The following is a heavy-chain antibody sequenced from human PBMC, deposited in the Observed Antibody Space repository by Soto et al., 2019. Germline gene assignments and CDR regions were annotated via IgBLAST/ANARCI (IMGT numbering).Heavy chain of an antibody. V-gene: IGHV3-64*01. Sequence: EVQLVESGGGLAQPGGSLRLSCADSGFTLSSDAMDWVRQAPGKGLEYVSGISSNGIGTYYANSVKGRFTISRDNSKNTVYLQMDSLRPEDMAVYYCARRARADYYYMDVWGKVTTVTVS. CDR3: ARRARADYYYMDV. CDR2: ISSNGIGT. CDR1: GFTLSSDA. J-gene: IGHJ6*03. D-gene: IGHD6-6*01.